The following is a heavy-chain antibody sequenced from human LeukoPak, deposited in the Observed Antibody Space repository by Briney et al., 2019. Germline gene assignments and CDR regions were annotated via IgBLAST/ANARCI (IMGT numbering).Heavy chain of an antibody. CDR1: GYSFTSYE. D-gene: IGHD3-16*02. V-gene: IGHV1-8*02. CDR2: MNPDTGNT. CDR3: ARDNSVGDIAWWFDP. Sequence: ASVKVSCKASGYSFTSYEINWVRQTPGQGLEWMGWMNPDTGNTDYAQKFQGRVTMTRDMSTTTDYMELSSLRSEDTAVYYCARDNSVGDIAWWFDPWGQGTLVTVSS. J-gene: IGHJ5*02.